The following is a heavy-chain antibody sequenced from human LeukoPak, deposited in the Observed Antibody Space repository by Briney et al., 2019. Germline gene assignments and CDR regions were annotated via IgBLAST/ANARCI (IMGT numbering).Heavy chain of an antibody. CDR1: GGSISSYY. J-gene: IGHJ3*02. V-gene: IGHV4-30-4*08. Sequence: SETLSLTCTVSGGSISSYYWSWIRQPPGKGLEWIGYIYYSGSTYYNPSLKSRVTISVDTSKNQFSLKLSSVTAADTAVYYCARALGWGYGDSRGAFDIWGQGTMVTVSS. CDR3: ARALGWGYGDSRGAFDI. CDR2: IYYSGST. D-gene: IGHD4-17*01.